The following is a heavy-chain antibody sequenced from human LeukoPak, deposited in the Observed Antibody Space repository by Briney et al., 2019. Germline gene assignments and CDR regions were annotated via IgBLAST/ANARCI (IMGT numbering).Heavy chain of an antibody. J-gene: IGHJ4*02. CDR1: GFTFSSYW. CDR2: INSDGSST. Sequence: GGSLRLSCAASGFTFSSYWMHWVRQAPGKGLVWVSRINSDGSSTSYADSVKGRFTISRDNAKNTLYLQMNSLRAEDTAVYYCAKDFADYYDSSGYYVGGFDYWGQGTLVTVSS. V-gene: IGHV3-74*01. D-gene: IGHD3-22*01. CDR3: AKDFADYYDSSGYYVGGFDY.